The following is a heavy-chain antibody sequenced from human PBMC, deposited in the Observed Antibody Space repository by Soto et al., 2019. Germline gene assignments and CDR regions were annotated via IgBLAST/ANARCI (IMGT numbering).Heavy chain of an antibody. V-gene: IGHV4-4*07. CDR2: IYTSGST. D-gene: IGHD3-10*01. J-gene: IGHJ4*02. CDR1: GGSMSSYY. CDR3: AREGVWFGELLYSFDY. Sequence: ETLSLTWTVSGGSMSSYYWGWIRQPAGKGLEWIGRIYTSGSTNYNPSLKSRVTMSVDTSKNQFSLKLSSVTAADTAVYYCAREGVWFGELLYSFDYWGQGTLVTVSS.